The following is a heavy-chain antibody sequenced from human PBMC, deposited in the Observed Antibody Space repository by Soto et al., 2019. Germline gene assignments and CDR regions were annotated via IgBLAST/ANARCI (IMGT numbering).Heavy chain of an antibody. J-gene: IGHJ5*02. CDR3: ARVGLLWFGELCSWLDP. D-gene: IGHD3-10*01. CDR2: IYYSGSI. V-gene: IGHV4-30-4*01. CDR1: GGSIGSGDYY. Sequence: SETLSLTCTVSGGSIGSGDYYWSWIRQPPGKGLEWIGYIYYSGSIYYNPSLKSRVTISVDTSKNQFSLKLSSVTAADTAVYYCARVGLLWFGELCSWLDPWGQGTLVTVSS.